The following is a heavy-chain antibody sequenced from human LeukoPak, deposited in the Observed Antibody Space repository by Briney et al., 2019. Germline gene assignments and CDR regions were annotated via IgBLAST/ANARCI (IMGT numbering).Heavy chain of an antibody. V-gene: IGHV1-2*02. CDR3: ARDRAVATIGGVDY. J-gene: IGHJ4*02. CDR2: FSPKTGGS. D-gene: IGHD5-12*01. Sequence: ASVKVSCKTSGYTFICHYMHWVRQAPGHGLEWMGWFSPKTGGSHFAQKFRGRVAMTTDTSISTAYLDLSSLRSDDTAVYYCARDRAVATIGGVDYWGQGTLVTVSS. CDR1: GYTFICHY.